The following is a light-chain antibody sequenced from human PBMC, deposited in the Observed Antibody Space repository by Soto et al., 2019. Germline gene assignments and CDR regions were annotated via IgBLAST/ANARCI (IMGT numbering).Light chain of an antibody. Sequence: QSALTQPASVSGSPGQSITISCTGTSSDVGAYNYVSWFQQHPGKAPRLIIYDVSNRPSGVSNRFSGSKSGYTASLTISGLQAEDEADYYCSSYTTSTTGVFGGGTKLTVL. J-gene: IGLJ3*02. CDR2: DVS. V-gene: IGLV2-14*01. CDR3: SSYTTSTTGV. CDR1: SSDVGAYNY.